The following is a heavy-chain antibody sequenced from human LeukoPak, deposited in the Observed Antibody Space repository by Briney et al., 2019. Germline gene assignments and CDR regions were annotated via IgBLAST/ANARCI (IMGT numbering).Heavy chain of an antibody. CDR3: ARAPDGQQSLYDY. CDR2: INHGGST. CDR1: GGSFSGYY. V-gene: IGHV4-34*01. D-gene: IGHD6-19*01. J-gene: IGHJ4*02. Sequence: SETLSLTCAVYGGSFSGYYWSWIRQPPGKGLEWIGEINHGGSTNYNPSLKSRVTISVDTSKNQFSLKLSSVTAADTAVYYCARAPDGQQSLYDYWGQGTLVTVSS.